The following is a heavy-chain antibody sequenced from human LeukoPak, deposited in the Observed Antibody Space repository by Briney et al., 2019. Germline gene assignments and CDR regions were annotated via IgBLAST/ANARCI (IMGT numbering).Heavy chain of an antibody. D-gene: IGHD2-15*01. J-gene: IGHJ4*02. Sequence: PSETLSLTCIVSGDSVNSADYYWSWIRQPPGEGLEWIAYIFYSGITYYSPSLKSRVNISVDTSKNLFSLSLTSVTAADTAVYYCARATRHDVVVFDFWGQGTLVTVSS. V-gene: IGHV4-30-4*01. CDR3: ARATRHDVVVFDF. CDR2: IFYSGIT. CDR1: GDSVNSADYY.